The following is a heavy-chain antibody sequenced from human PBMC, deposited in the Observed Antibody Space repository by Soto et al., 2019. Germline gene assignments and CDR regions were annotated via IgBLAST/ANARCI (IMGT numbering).Heavy chain of an antibody. J-gene: IGHJ6*03. CDR1: GGSIISYY. Sequence: PSETLSLTCTVSGGSIISYYWNWIRQPPGKGLEWIGYIYDSGSTNYNPSLKSRVTISVDTSKNQFSLKLSSVTAADTAVYYCARAPVTPGYYYYYMDVWGKGTTVTVSS. D-gene: IGHD4-17*01. CDR2: IYDSGST. CDR3: ARAPVTPGYYYYYMDV. V-gene: IGHV4-59*01.